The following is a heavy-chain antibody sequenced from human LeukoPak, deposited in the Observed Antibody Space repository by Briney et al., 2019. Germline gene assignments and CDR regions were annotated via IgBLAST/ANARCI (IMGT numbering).Heavy chain of an antibody. V-gene: IGHV3-43*02. CDR2: ISGDGGTT. CDR3: AKDEGRCLDY. D-gene: IGHD2-15*01. CDR1: GFTFDDYA. Sequence: TGGSLRLSCAASGFTFDDYAMHWVRQAPGKGLEWVSLISGDGGTTYYADSVKGRFTISRDNSKNSLYLRMNSLRTEDTALYYCAKDEGRCLDYWGQGTLVTVSS. J-gene: IGHJ4*02.